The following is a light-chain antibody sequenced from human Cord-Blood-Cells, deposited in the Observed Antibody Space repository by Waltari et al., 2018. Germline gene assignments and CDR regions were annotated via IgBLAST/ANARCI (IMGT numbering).Light chain of an antibody. V-gene: IGKV1-39*01. CDR1: QSISSY. Sequence: DIQMTQAPSSMSASVGDRVTITCRASQSISSYFNWYRQKPGKTPKLLIYAESRLQSGVPSRFSGSGSETDFTLTISSLQPEDFATYYCHQSYSTPLTFGGGTKVEIK. CDR3: HQSYSTPLT. CDR2: AES. J-gene: IGKJ4*01.